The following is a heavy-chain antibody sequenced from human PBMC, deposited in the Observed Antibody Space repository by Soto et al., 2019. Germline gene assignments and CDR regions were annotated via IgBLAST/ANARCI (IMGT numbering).Heavy chain of an antibody. V-gene: IGHV3-30*18. Sequence: QVQLVESGGGVVQPGRSLRLSCAASGFTFSSYGMHWVRQAPGKGLEWVAVISYDGSNKYYADSVKGRFTISRDNSKNTLYLQMNSLRAEDTAVYYCAKDLPHYHYYYGMDVWGQGTTVTVSS. CDR2: ISYDGSNK. CDR1: GFTFSSYG. CDR3: AKDLPHYHYYYGMDV. J-gene: IGHJ6*02.